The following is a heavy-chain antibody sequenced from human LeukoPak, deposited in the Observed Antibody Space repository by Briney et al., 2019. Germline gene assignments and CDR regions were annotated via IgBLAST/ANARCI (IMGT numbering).Heavy chain of an antibody. CDR2: TSGSGGSS. J-gene: IGHJ4*02. CDR1: GFTFSSYA. D-gene: IGHD5-18*01. V-gene: IGHV3-23*01. CDR3: AKAGYSYGIPFFDY. Sequence: GGSLRLSCAASGFTFSSYAVIWVRQAPGKGLEWVSTTSGSGGSSYYADSVKGRFTISRDNSKNTLYLQMNSLSAEDTAVYYCAKAGYSYGIPFFDYWGQGTLVTVSS.